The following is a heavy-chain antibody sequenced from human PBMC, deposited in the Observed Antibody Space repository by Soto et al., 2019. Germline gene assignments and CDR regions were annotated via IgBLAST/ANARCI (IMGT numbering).Heavy chain of an antibody. V-gene: IGHV1-18*01. D-gene: IGHD2-2*01. CDR3: ARDLPPSLVVPAATWFDP. J-gene: IGHJ5*02. CDR2: ISAYNGNT. Sequence: RASVKVSCKASGYTFTSYGISWVRQAPGQGLEWMGWISAYNGNTNYAQKLQGRVTMTTDTSTSTAYMELRSLRSDDTAVYYCARDLPPSLVVPAATWFDPWGQGTLVTVSS. CDR1: GYTFTSYG.